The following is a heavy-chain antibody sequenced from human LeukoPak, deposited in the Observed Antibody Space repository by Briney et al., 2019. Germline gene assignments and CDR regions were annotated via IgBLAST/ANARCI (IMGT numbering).Heavy chain of an antibody. D-gene: IGHD5-24*01. V-gene: IGHV4-34*01. J-gene: IGHJ4*02. Sequence: SEPLSLTCAVYGGSCNDYYCSWIRQPPGKGPEWIGEIHPYGIFYYNSSLMSRVTISIDTSKSQFSLRLTSVTAADTAFYYCARGRDRSKAGDHWGQGSLVTVSS. CDR2: IHPYGIF. CDR1: GGSCNDYY. CDR3: ARGRDRSKAGDH.